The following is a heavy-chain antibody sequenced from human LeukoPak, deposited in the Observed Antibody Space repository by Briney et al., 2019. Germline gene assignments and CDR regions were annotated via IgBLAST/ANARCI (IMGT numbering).Heavy chain of an antibody. CDR3: ARTPYSSSWYIHYFDY. D-gene: IGHD6-13*01. CDR2: IYTSGST. Sequence: SETLSLTCTVSGYSISSGYYRSWIRQPAGKGLEWIGRIYTSGSTNYNPSLKSRVTMSVDTSKNQFSLKLSSVTAADTAVYYCARTPYSSSWYIHYFDYWGQGALVIVSS. J-gene: IGHJ4*02. CDR1: GYSISSGYY. V-gene: IGHV4-4*07.